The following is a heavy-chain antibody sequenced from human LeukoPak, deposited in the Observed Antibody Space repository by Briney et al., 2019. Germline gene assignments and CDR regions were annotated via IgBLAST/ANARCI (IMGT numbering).Heavy chain of an antibody. V-gene: IGHV4-34*01. CDR2: INHSGST. CDR1: GGSFSDYY. D-gene: IGHD3-22*01. CDR3: ARGQRLHYDSSGYKSLSD. Sequence: SETLSLTCAVYGGSFSDYYWSWIRQPPGKGLEWIGEINHSGSTNYNPSLKSRVTISVDTSKNQFSLKLSSVTAADTAVYYCARGQRLHYDSSGYKSLSDWGQGTLVTVSS. J-gene: IGHJ4*02.